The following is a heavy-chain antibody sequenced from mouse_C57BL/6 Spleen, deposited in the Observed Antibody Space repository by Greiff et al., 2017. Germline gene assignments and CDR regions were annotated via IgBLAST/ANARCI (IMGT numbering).Heavy chain of an antibody. Sequence: EVQLQQSGPELVKPGASVKISCKASGYTFTDYYMNWVQQSHGKSLEWIGDINPNNGGTSYNQKFKGKATLTVDKSSSTAYMELRSLTSEDSAVYYCARAYDYDDWYFDVWGTGTTVTVSS. V-gene: IGHV1-26*01. J-gene: IGHJ1*03. CDR2: INPNNGGT. CDR3: ARAYDYDDWYFDV. D-gene: IGHD2-4*01. CDR1: GYTFTDYY.